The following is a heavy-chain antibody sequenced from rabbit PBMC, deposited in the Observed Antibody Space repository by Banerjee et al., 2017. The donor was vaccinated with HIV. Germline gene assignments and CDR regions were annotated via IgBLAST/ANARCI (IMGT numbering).Heavy chain of an antibody. CDR3: GRDRDGDAGYGSLAL. V-gene: IGHV1S40*01. D-gene: IGHD6-1*01. Sequence: QSLEESGGDLVKPGASLTLTCTASGFSFSSNYWMCWVRQAPGKGLEWIACINTSSGNTVYASWAKGRFTISRTSSTTVTLQMTSLTAADTATYFCGRDRDGDAGYGSLALWGQGTLVTVS. CDR1: GFSFSSNYW. CDR2: INTSSGNT. J-gene: IGHJ3*01.